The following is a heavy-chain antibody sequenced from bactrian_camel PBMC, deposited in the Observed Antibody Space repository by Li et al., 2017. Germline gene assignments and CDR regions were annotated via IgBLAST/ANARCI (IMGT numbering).Heavy chain of an antibody. J-gene: IGHJ4*01. Sequence: HVQLVESGGASVQAGGSLRLSCSASGVITNYAMAWFRQAPGKGLEWVSSIYRDGSNTWYADSVKGRFTISRDNAKNTVYLQMNSLKSEDTALYYCGTRVSGGLLGQGTQVTVS. D-gene: IGHD3*01. CDR2: IYRDGSNT. V-gene: IGHV3-2*01. CDR1: GVITNYA.